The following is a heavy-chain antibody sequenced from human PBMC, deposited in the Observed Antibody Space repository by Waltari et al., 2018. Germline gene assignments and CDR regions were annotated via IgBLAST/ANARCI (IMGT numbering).Heavy chain of an antibody. CDR3: ARDDAAAAGSYMDV. D-gene: IGHD6-13*01. V-gene: IGHV1-2*07. Sequence: QVQLVQSGAEVKKPGASVKVSCKASGYTFTGYFIHWVRQAPGQGLEWMGWINPISGGQNYEHTFQGRVTMTRDTSISTAFMELSSLRSDDTAVFYCARDDAAAAGSYMDVWGKGTTVTVSS. CDR1: GYTFTGYF. CDR2: INPISGGQ. J-gene: IGHJ6*03.